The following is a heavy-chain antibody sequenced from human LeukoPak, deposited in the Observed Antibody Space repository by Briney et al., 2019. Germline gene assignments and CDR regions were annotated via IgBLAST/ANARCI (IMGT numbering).Heavy chain of an antibody. CDR1: GFTFDDYA. D-gene: IGHD1-26*01. V-gene: IGHV3-9*01. CDR3: AKDIRSVQGYYYGMDV. CDR2: TSWNSGSI. J-gene: IGHJ6*02. Sequence: PGGSLRLSCAASGFTFDDYAMHWVRQAAGKGLEWVSGTSWNSGSIGYADSVKGRFTISRDNAKNSLYLQMNSLRAEDTALYYCAKDIRSVQGYYYGMDVWGQGTTVTVSS.